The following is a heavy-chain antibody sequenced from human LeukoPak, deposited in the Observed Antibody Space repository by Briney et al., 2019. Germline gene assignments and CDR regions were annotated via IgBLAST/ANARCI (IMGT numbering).Heavy chain of an antibody. CDR3: ARDRSFPSIPHSSSSAAIYYYYYYMDV. CDR2: INSDGRIT. Sequence: PGGPLRLSCAASGFTFSDYWMHWVRQASGKGLVGVSRINSDGRITSYADSVKGRFTISRDNAKNTLYLQMNSLRAEDTAVYYCARDRSFPSIPHSSSSAAIYYYYYYMDVWGKGTTVTVSS. CDR1: GFTFSDYW. D-gene: IGHD6-6*01. J-gene: IGHJ6*03. V-gene: IGHV3-74*01.